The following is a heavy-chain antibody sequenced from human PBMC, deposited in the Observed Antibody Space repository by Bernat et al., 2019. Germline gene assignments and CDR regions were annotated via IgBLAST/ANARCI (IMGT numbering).Heavy chain of an antibody. CDR2: ISAYNGNT. D-gene: IGHD3-10*01. CDR1: GYTFTSYG. J-gene: IGHJ6*03. Sequence: QVQLVQSGAEVKKPGASVKVSCKASGYTFTSYGISWVRQAPGQGLEWMGWISAYNGNTNYAQKLQGRVTMTTDTSTSTAYMELRSLRSDDTAVYYCARRVLRGFREDYYYYYYMDVWGKGTTVTVSS. CDR3: ARRVLRGFREDYYYYYYMDV. V-gene: IGHV1-18*01.